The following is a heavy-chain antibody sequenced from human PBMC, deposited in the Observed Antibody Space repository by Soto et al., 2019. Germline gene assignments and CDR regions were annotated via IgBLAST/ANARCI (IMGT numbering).Heavy chain of an antibody. CDR2: IYPGDSDT. Sequence: GEALKISCKGSGYSFTTYWIGWVRQMPGKGLDWMGIIYPGDSDTRYSPSFQGQVTISADRSISTAYLQWSSLKASDTAMYYCARTSYSSSADYYYYSGMDVWGQGTTVTVSS. J-gene: IGHJ6*02. CDR1: GYSFTTYW. CDR3: ARTSYSSSADYYYYSGMDV. V-gene: IGHV5-51*01. D-gene: IGHD6-6*01.